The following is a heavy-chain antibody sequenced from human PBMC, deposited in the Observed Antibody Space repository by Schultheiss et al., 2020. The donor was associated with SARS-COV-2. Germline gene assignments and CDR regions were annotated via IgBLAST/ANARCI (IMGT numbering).Heavy chain of an antibody. CDR3: VKDRNCIDGVCSGDFDY. CDR2: ITYDGGRT. V-gene: IGHV3-64D*08. Sequence: GESLKISCAASGFTLSRYEMNWVRQAPGKTLEYVSAITYDGGRTYYADSVRGRFTISRDNSKNTLYLQMTSLRPEDTAVYYCVKDRNCIDGVCSGDFDYWGQGTLVTVSS. J-gene: IGHJ4*02. CDR1: GFTLSRYE. D-gene: IGHD2-8*01.